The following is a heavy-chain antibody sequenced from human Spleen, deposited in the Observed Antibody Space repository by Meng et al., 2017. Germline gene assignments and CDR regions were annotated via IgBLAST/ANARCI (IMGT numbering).Heavy chain of an antibody. CDR2: IDYSGTT. CDR3: VRRINTYGGWFDP. J-gene: IGHJ5*02. Sequence: QLQESGPGLVRPSQTLSLTCPVSGGSIRSNSNHWGWVRQPPGEGLEWIANIDYSGTTYYNPSLQSRVIISADTANNQFSLKLTSVTAADTGAYYCVRRINTYGGWFDPWGQGILVTVSS. D-gene: IGHD3-16*01. CDR1: GGSIRSNSNH. V-gene: IGHV4-39*01.